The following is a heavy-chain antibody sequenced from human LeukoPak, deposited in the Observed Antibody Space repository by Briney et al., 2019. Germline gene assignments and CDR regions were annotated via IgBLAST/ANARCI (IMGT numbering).Heavy chain of an antibody. CDR2: ISYDGSNK. J-gene: IGHJ4*02. V-gene: IGHV3-30*04. CDR3: ARFSSNFPFDF. Sequence: GGSLRLSCAASGFTFSSYAMHWVRQAPGKGLEWVAVISYDGSNKYYADSVKGRFTISRDNSKNTLYLQMNSLRAEDTAVYYCARFSSNFPFDFWGQGTLVTVSS. CDR1: GFTFSSYA. D-gene: IGHD4-11*01.